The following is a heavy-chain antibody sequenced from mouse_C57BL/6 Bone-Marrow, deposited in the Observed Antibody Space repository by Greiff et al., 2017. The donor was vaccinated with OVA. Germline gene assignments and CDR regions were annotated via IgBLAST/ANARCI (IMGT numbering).Heavy chain of an antibody. D-gene: IGHD1-1*01. CDR1: GYTFTDYN. J-gene: IGHJ3*01. V-gene: IGHV1-18*01. CDR2: INPNNGGT. Sequence: VQLQQSGPELVKPGASVKIPCTASGYTFTDYNMDWVKQTHGKSLEWIGDINPNNGGTFYNQKFKGKATLTVDKSSSTAYMELRSLTSEDTAVYYCARLLSWFAYWGQGTLVTVSA. CDR3: ARLLSWFAY.